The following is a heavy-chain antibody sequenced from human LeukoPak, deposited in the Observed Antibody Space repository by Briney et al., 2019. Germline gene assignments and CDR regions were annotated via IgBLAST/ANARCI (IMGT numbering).Heavy chain of an antibody. V-gene: IGHV3-23*01. J-gene: IGHJ4*02. CDR1: GFTFSSYA. D-gene: IGHD2-15*01. CDR2: ISGSGGST. CDR3: AKAGSVVVVAALDY. Sequence: GGSLRLSCAASGFTFSSYAMSWVRQAPGKGLEWVSAISGSGGSTYYADSVKGRFTISGDNSKNTLYLQMNSLRAEDTAVYYCAKAGSVVVVAALDYWGQGTLVTVSS.